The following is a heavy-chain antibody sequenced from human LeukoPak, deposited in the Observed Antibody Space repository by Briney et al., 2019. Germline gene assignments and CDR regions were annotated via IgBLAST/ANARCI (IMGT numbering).Heavy chain of an antibody. Sequence: RGSLRLSCAASGFTFSSYAMNWVRQAPGKGLEWVSAISGSGGSTYYTDSVKGWFTISRDNSKNTLYLQMNSLIAEDTAVYYCANDRGVHYYASERGLYNWFDPWGQGTLVTVSS. CDR1: GFTFSSYA. V-gene: IGHV3-23*01. J-gene: IGHJ5*02. CDR2: ISGSGGST. D-gene: IGHD3-10*01. CDR3: ANDRGVHYYASERGLYNWFDP.